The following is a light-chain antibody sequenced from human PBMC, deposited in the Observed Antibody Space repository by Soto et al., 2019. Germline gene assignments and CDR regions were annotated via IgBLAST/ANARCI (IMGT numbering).Light chain of an antibody. V-gene: IGKV1-5*03. CDR1: QSINSW. Sequence: DIQMTQSPSTLSASVGDRVTITCRASQSINSWLAWYQQKPGKAPSLVISKASILKSGVPSRFSGSGSGTEFTLTSSSLQPDDFATYYCQQYHSYSWTFGQGTKVDMK. CDR2: KAS. CDR3: QQYHSYSWT. J-gene: IGKJ1*01.